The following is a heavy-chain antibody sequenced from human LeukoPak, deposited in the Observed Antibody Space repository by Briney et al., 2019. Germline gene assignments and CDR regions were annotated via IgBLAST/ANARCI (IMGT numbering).Heavy chain of an antibody. Sequence: GGSLRLSCAASGFTFSSYAMSWVRQAPGKGQEWVSAISGSGGSTYYADSVKGRFTISRDNSKNTLYLQMNSLRAEDTAVYYCAKKTRYCSGGSCYSGRFDPWGQGTLVTVSS. J-gene: IGHJ5*02. CDR1: GFTFSSYA. CDR2: ISGSGGST. V-gene: IGHV3-23*01. CDR3: AKKTRYCSGGSCYSGRFDP. D-gene: IGHD2-15*01.